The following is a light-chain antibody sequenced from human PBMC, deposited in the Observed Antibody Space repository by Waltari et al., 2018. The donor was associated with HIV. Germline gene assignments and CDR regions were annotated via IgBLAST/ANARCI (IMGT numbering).Light chain of an antibody. V-gene: IGLV2-8*01. J-gene: IGLJ1*01. CDR3: CSYAGWSDSWV. CDR2: EVI. Sequence: QSALTQPPSASGSPGPSVTISCTGTRSDVGGYNYVSWYLQRPGKAPKLVVYEVIKRPSGVPDRFSASKSGNTASLTVSGLQAEDEGDYYCCSYAGWSDSWVFGTGTKVT. CDR1: RSDVGGYNY.